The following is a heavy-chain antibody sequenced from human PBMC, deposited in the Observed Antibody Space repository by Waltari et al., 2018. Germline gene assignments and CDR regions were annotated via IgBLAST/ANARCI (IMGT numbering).Heavy chain of an antibody. CDR2: ISDSGTKI. V-gene: IGHV3-11*01. CDR3: ARDRYYDSSGYYRSRFDH. D-gene: IGHD3-22*01. J-gene: IGHJ4*02. Sequence: QVQLVESGGGLVKPGRSLRLSCAASGFAFSDYHLSWIRQAPGKGLEWVSYISDSGTKIYYSDSVKGRFSVSRDNAKNSVYLQMNNLRAEDTAVYYCARDRYYDSSGYYRSRFDHWGQGILVTVSS. CDR1: GFAFSDYH.